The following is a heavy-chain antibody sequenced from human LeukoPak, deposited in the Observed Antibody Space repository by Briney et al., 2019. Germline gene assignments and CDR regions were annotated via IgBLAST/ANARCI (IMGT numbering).Heavy chain of an antibody. CDR2: ITKSGDST. J-gene: IGHJ6*02. D-gene: IGHD3-9*01. V-gene: IGHV3-23*01. CDR1: GFTFSAFG. Sequence: GGSLRLSCAASGFTFSAFGMNWVRQAPGKGLEWVSTITKSGDSTYYVDSVKGRFTISRDNSKDTLYLQMNSLRAEDTAKYYCTKDYCGKFCSAVWGQGTTVTVSS. CDR3: TKDYCGKFCSAV.